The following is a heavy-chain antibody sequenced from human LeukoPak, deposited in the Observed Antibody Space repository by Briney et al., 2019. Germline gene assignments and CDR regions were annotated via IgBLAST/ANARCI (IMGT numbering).Heavy chain of an antibody. J-gene: IGHJ4*02. Sequence: SETLSPTCTVSGGSISSYYWSWIRQPPGKGLEWIGYIYYSGSTNYNPSLKSRVTISVDTSKNQFSLKLSSVTAADTAVYYCARSKVHFYDSSGYFANWGQGTLVSVSS. CDR3: ARSKVHFYDSSGYFAN. CDR2: IYYSGST. D-gene: IGHD3-22*01. CDR1: GGSISSYY. V-gene: IGHV4-59*08.